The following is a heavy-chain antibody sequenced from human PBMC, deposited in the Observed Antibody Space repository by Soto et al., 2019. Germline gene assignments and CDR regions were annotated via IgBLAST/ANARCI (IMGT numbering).Heavy chain of an antibody. Sequence: PGGSLRLSCAASGFTFDDYGMSWVRQAPGKGLEWVSGINWNGGSTGYADSVKGRFTISRDNAKNSLYLQMNSLRAEDTALYHCARAGGVNWGSFLTLMDVWGKGTTVTVSS. CDR1: GFTFDDYG. CDR3: ARAGGVNWGSFLTLMDV. V-gene: IGHV3-20*01. J-gene: IGHJ6*03. CDR2: INWNGGST. D-gene: IGHD3-16*01.